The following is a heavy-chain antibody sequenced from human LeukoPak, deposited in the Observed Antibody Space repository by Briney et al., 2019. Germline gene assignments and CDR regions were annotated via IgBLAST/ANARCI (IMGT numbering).Heavy chain of an antibody. D-gene: IGHD3-3*01. Sequence: MASETLSLTCTVSGGSVSSTTYYWSWIRQPPGKGLEWIASINYSGSTYYNPSLKSRVTISVDTSENQFSLKLSSVTAADTAVYYCAREGGFYRPLDYSGQGTLVTVSS. J-gene: IGHJ4*02. CDR1: GGSVSSTTYY. CDR3: AREGGFYRPLDY. CDR2: INYSGST. V-gene: IGHV4-39*02.